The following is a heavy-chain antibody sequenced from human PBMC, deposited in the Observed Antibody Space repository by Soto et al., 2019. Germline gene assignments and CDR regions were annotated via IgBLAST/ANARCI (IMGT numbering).Heavy chain of an antibody. Sequence: ASVKVSCKASGYTFTSYGISWVRQAPGQGLEWMGWISACNGNTNYAQKLQGRVTMTTDTSTSTAYMELRSLRSDDTAVYYCARPNYYGSGSSPNVRYNWFDPWGQGTLVTVSS. CDR2: ISACNGNT. CDR1: GYTFTSYG. V-gene: IGHV1-18*01. CDR3: ARPNYYGSGSSPNVRYNWFDP. J-gene: IGHJ5*02. D-gene: IGHD3-10*01.